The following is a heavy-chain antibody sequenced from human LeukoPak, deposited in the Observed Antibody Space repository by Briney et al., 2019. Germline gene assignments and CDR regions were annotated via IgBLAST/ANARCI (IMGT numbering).Heavy chain of an antibody. CDR3: AKSGSSPRGAFDI. Sequence: GGSLRLSCAASGFTFSSYAMSWVRQAPGKGLEWVSAISGSGGSTYYADSVKGRFTISRDNSKNTLYLQMNGLRAEDTAVYYCAKSGSSPRGAFDIWGQGTMVTVSS. CDR2: ISGSGGST. D-gene: IGHD1-26*01. CDR1: GFTFSSYA. J-gene: IGHJ3*02. V-gene: IGHV3-23*01.